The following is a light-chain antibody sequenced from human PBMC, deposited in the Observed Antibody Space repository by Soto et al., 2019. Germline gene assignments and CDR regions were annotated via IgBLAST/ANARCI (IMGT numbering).Light chain of an antibody. CDR1: SSNIGAGYD. V-gene: IGLV1-40*01. CDR3: QSYDTSLSGFYV. CDR2: GNI. J-gene: IGLJ1*01. Sequence: QSVLPQPPSVSGAPGQRVTISCTGSSSNIGAGYDVHWYQQLPGTAPKLLIYGNINRPSGVPDRFSGSKSGTSASLAITGLQAEDEADYYCQSYDTSLSGFYVFGTGTKVTVL.